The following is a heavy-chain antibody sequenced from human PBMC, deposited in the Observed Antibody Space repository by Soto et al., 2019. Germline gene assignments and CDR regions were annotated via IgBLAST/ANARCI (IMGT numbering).Heavy chain of an antibody. Sequence: EVQLLESGGGLVQPGGSVRLSCTASGFTFSNYAMSWVRQAPDKGLEWVSAISGRGGSTYYADSVKGRFTISRDNSKNMLFLQMNSLRAEDTPLYYCAKDSTVTTSLYSYYYGLDVWGQGTTVTVSS. CDR2: ISGRGGST. V-gene: IGHV3-23*01. CDR3: AKDSTVTTSLYSYYYGLDV. J-gene: IGHJ6*02. D-gene: IGHD4-17*01. CDR1: GFTFSNYA.